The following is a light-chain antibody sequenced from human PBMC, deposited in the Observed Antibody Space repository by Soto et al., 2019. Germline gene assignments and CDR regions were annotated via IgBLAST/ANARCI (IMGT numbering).Light chain of an antibody. Sequence: QSVLTQPPSVSWAPGQSVTISCTGSSSNIGAGYDVHWYQQLPGTAPKLLIYGNSNRPSGVPDRFSGSKSGTSASLAITGLQAEDEADYYCQSYDSSLSGLVFGNGNKVTVL. CDR3: QSYDSSLSGLV. CDR2: GNS. J-gene: IGLJ1*01. V-gene: IGLV1-40*01. CDR1: SSNIGAGYD.